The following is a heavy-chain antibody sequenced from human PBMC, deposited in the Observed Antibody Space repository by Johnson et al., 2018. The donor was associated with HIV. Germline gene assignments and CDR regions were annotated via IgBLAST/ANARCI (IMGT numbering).Heavy chain of an antibody. CDR1: RFTFDDYA. CDR3: ARDPDWSAFDI. J-gene: IGHJ3*02. CDR2: INWDGDST. Sequence: VQLVESGGVVVHPGGSLRLSCETSRFTFDDYAMHWVRQAPGKGLEWVSLINWDGDSTYYADSVKGRFTISRDNSKNTLYLQMNNLRAEDTAVFYCARDPDWSAFDIWGQGTMVTVSS. V-gene: IGHV3-43D*03. D-gene: IGHD3-9*01.